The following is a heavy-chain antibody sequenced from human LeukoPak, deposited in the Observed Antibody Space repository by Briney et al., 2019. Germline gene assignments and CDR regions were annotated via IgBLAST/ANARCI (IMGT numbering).Heavy chain of an antibody. CDR2: IKQDGSEK. D-gene: IGHD6-6*01. Sequence: GGSLRLSCAASGFTFSSYWMSWVRQAPGKGLEWVANIKQDGSEKYYVDSVKGRFTISRDNAKNSLYLQVNSLRAEDTAVYYCARDLERYRDSSSPGDYYYGMDVWGQGTTVTVSS. CDR3: ARDLERYRDSSSPGDYYYGMDV. J-gene: IGHJ6*02. V-gene: IGHV3-7*01. CDR1: GFTFSSYW.